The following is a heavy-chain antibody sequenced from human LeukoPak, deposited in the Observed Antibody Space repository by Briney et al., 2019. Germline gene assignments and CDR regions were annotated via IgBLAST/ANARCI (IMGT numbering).Heavy chain of an antibody. V-gene: IGHV3-21*01. CDR2: ISSSSSYI. CDR3: ARDGIAVAGY. Sequence: GGSLRLSCAASGFTFSGYSMNWVHQAPGKGLEWVSSISSSSSYIYYADSVKGRFTISRDNAKNSLYLQMNSLRAEDTAVYYCARDGIAVAGYWGQGTLVTVSS. D-gene: IGHD6-19*01. CDR1: GFTFSGYS. J-gene: IGHJ4*02.